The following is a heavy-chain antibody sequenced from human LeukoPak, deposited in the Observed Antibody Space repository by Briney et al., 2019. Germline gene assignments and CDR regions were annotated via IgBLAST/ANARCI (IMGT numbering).Heavy chain of an antibody. CDR1: GYTFTGYY. V-gene: IGHV1-2*02. Sequence: ASVKVSCKASGYTFTGYYMHWVRQAPGQGLEWMGWINPNSGGTNYAQKFQGRVTMTRNTSISTAYMELSSLRSEDTAVYYCARKGYQLLQYYYYGMDVWGQGTTVTVSS. J-gene: IGHJ6*02. D-gene: IGHD2-2*01. CDR3: ARKGYQLLQYYYYGMDV. CDR2: INPNSGGT.